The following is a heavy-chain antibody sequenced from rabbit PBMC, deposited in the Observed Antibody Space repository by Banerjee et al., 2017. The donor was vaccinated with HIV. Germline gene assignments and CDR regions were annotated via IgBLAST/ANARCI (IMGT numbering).Heavy chain of an antibody. Sequence: FSSSYWIWWVRQAPGKGLEWIGCIYVGSSGSTYYASWAKGRFTISKTSSTTVTLQMTSLTVADTATYFCARGAPATLWGQGTLVTVS. J-gene: IGHJ3*01. V-gene: IGHV1S45*01. D-gene: IGHD6-1*01. CDR3: ARGAPATL. CDR2: IYVGSSGST. CDR1: FSSSYW.